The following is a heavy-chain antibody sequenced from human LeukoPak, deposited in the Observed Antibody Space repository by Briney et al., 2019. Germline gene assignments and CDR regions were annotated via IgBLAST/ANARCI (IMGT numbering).Heavy chain of an antibody. Sequence: PGGSLRLSCAASGFTFSSYEMNWVRQAPGKGLEWVSYISSFSSTIYYADSVMGRFTISRDNAKNSLYLQMNSLRAEDTAVYYCAREEQLLCIYWGQGTLVTVSS. J-gene: IGHJ4*02. V-gene: IGHV3-48*03. CDR1: GFTFSSYE. CDR3: AREEQLLCIY. D-gene: IGHD2-2*01. CDR2: ISSFSSTI.